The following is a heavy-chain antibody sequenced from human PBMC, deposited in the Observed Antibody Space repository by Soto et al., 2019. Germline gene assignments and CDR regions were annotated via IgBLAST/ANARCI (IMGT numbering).Heavy chain of an antibody. CDR3: AREDSGSYYGY. J-gene: IGHJ4*02. Sequence: EVQLVESGGGLVQPGGSPRLSCAASAFTLSSYWMHWVRQAPGKGLVWVSRINSDGSIISYADSVKGRFTISRDNAKNTLYLQMNSLRAEDTAVYYCAREDSGSYYGYWGQGTLVTVSS. CDR1: AFTLSSYW. CDR2: INSDGSII. D-gene: IGHD1-26*01. V-gene: IGHV3-74*01.